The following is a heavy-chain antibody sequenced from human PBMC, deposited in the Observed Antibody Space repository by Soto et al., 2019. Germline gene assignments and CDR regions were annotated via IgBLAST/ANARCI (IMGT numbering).Heavy chain of an antibody. J-gene: IGHJ4*02. CDR1: GFTFDDYT. D-gene: IGHD2-15*01. Sequence: EVQMVESGGVVVQPGGALRLSCAASGFTFDDYTMHWVRQAPGKGLEWVSLISWDGGSTYYADSVKGRFTISRDNSKNSLYLQMNSLRPEDTALYYCARWGGGSGGSCYDYWGQGTLVTVSS. V-gene: IGHV3-43*01. CDR3: ARWGGGSGGSCYDY. CDR2: ISWDGGST.